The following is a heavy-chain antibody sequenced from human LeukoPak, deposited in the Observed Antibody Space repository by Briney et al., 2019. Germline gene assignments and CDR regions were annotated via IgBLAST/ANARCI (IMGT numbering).Heavy chain of an antibody. D-gene: IGHD3-3*01. J-gene: IGHJ4*02. Sequence: GGSLRLSCTASGFTFGDYAMSWFRQAPGKGLEWVGFIRSKAYGGTTEYAASVKGRFTISRDDSKSIAYLQMNSLKTEDTAVYYCTRVGDAYYDFWSGYPYYFDYWGQGTLVTVSS. CDR2: IRSKAYGGTT. V-gene: IGHV3-49*03. CDR1: GFTFGDYA. CDR3: TRVGDAYYDFWSGYPYYFDY.